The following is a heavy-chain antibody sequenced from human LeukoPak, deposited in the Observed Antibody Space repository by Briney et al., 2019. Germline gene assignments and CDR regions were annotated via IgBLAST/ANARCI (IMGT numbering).Heavy chain of an antibody. CDR3: ARDWAVRFLGAFDP. CDR2: IYYSGST. CDR1: RGSISSPNYY. Sequence: SETLSLTCSVSRGSISSPNYYWGWIRQPPGKGLEWIGSIYYSGSTYYNPSLKSRVTISVDTSKNQFSLKLSSVTAADTAVYYCARDWAVRFLGAFDPWGQGTLVTVSS. V-gene: IGHV4-39*07. J-gene: IGHJ5*02. D-gene: IGHD3-3*01.